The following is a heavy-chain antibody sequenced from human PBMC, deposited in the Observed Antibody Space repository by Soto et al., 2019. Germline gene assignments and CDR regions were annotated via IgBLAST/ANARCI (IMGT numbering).Heavy chain of an antibody. J-gene: IGHJ2*01. CDR3: GCRYCSGACYSWYF. CDR2: IVYSGGT. V-gene: IGHV4-39*01. Sequence: QLQLQESGPGLVKPSETLSLTCAVSGGSIDSSAYYWGWIRQPPGKGLEWIGSIVYSGGTYYNPSPYTRVPISVLPSKNLFTCGPSSVTCPHSAVYCSGCRYCSGACYSWYF. CDR1: GGSIDSSAYY. D-gene: IGHD2-21*02.